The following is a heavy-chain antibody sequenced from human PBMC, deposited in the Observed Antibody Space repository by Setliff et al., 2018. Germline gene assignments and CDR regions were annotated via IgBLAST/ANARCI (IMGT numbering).Heavy chain of an antibody. CDR2: INPNSGGT. CDR3: ARDRDRSGYPYYFDY. D-gene: IGHD3-22*01. V-gene: IGHV1-2*04. Sequence: GASVKVSCKASGYTFTGYYMYWVRQAPGQGLEWMGWINPNSGGTNYAPKFQGWVTMTRDTSISTAYMELSRLRSDDKAVYYCARDRDRSGYPYYFDYWGKGTLVTVSS. CDR1: GYTFTGYY. J-gene: IGHJ4*02.